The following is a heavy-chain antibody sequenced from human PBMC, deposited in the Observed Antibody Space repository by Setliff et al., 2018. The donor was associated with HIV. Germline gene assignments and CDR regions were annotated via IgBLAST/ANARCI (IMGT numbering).Heavy chain of an antibody. J-gene: IGHJ5*02. CDR1: GYTFTDYY. CDR2: VDPEDGET. D-gene: IGHD6-19*01. Sequence: ASVKVSCKASGYTFTDYYMHWVQQAPGKGLEWMGRVDPEDGETIYGEKLQGRVTITADTSTDTAYMELSSLRSEDTAVYYCALDLPGPAITSGWMKNWFDPWGQGTLVTVSS. CDR3: ALDLPGPAITSGWMKNWFDP. V-gene: IGHV1-69-2*01.